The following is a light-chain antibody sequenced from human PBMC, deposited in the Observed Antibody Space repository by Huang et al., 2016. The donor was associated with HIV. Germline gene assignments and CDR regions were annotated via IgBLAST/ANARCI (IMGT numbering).Light chain of an antibody. CDR2: AAS. J-gene: IGKJ2*01. CDR3: QETYSIPYT. CDR1: QGISSY. V-gene: IGKV1-39*01. Sequence: DIQMTQSPSSLSASVGDSVTITCRASQGISSYLNWYQHKPGNAPKLLIYAASTLQSGVPSRFSGSGSGTDFTLTISSLQPADSATYYCQETYSIPYTFGHGTKLEIK.